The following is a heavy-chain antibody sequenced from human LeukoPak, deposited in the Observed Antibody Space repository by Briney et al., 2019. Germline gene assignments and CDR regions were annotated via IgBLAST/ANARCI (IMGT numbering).Heavy chain of an antibody. CDR2: INLSGGST. J-gene: IGHJ5*02. CDR1: GYTFTSYY. Sequence: ASVKVSCKASGYTFTSYYMHWVRQAPGQGLEWMGIINLSGGSTSYAQKFQGRVTMTRDTSTNTVYMELSSLRSEDTAVYYCARDERCSGGSCYPPWFDPWGQGTLVTVSS. D-gene: IGHD2-15*01. CDR3: ARDERCSGGSCYPPWFDP. V-gene: IGHV1-46*01.